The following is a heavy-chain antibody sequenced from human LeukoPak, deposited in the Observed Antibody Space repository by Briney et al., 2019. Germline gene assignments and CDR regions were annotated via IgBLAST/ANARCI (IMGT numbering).Heavy chain of an antibody. Sequence: ASVKVSCKASGYTFTSYAMSWVRQAPGQGLEWMGWINTNTGNPTYAQGFTGRFVFSLDTSVSTAYLQISSLKAEDTAVYYCARDSSSWFFQSYYYYYGMDVWGQGTTVTVSS. CDR1: GYTFTSYA. D-gene: IGHD6-13*01. J-gene: IGHJ6*02. CDR2: INTNTGNP. V-gene: IGHV7-4-1*02. CDR3: ARDSSSWFFQSYYYYYGMDV.